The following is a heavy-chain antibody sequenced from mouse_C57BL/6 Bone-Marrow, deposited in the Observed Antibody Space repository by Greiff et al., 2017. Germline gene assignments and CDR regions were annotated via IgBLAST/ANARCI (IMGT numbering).Heavy chain of an antibody. Sequence: QVQLQQPGAELVRPGSSVKLSCKASGYTFTSYWMDWVKQRPGQGLEWIGNIYPSDSETHYNQKFKDKATLTVDKSSSTAYMQLSSLTSQDSAVYYCARVEYYGSSYWYFDVWGTGTTVTVSS. J-gene: IGHJ1*03. CDR1: GYTFTSYW. CDR2: IYPSDSET. V-gene: IGHV1-61*01. D-gene: IGHD1-1*01. CDR3: ARVEYYGSSYWYFDV.